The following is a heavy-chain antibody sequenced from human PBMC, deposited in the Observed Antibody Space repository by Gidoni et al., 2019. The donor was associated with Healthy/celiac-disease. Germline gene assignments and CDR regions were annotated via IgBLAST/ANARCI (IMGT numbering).Heavy chain of an antibody. D-gene: IGHD2-15*01. Sequence: QVQLVESGGGVVQPGRSLRLSCAASGFTFSRYGMTWVRQAPGKGLEWVAVISYDGSNKYYADSVKGRFTISRDNSKNTLYLQMNSLRAEDTAVYYCAKSGIGSSGDPGAFDIWGQGTMVTVSS. V-gene: IGHV3-30*18. J-gene: IGHJ3*02. CDR2: ISYDGSNK. CDR3: AKSGIGSSGDPGAFDI. CDR1: GFTFSRYG.